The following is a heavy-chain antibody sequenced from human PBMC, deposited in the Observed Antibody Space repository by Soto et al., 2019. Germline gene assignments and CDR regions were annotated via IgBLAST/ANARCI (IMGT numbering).Heavy chain of an antibody. CDR1: GGSFSGYY. V-gene: IGHV4-34*01. CDR2: INHSGST. CDR3: ARGRRGTNYGDYHRFSYYYMDV. Sequence: PSETLSLTCAVYGGSFSGYYWSWIRQPPGKGLEWIGEINHSGSTNYNPSLKSRVTISVDTSKNQFSLKLSSVTAADTAVYYCARGRRGTNYGDYHRFSYYYMDVWGKGTTVTVSS. J-gene: IGHJ6*03. D-gene: IGHD4-17*01.